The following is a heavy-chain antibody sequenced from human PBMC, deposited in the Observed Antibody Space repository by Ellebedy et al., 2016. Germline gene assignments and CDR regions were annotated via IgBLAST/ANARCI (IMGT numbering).Heavy chain of an antibody. CDR2: IYPGDSDT. CDR3: ARQGWGSHYYYGIDV. Sequence: GGSLRLSCKGSGYSFTTYWIGWVRQMPGKGLEWMGIIYPGDSDTRYSPSFQGQVTISADKSISTAYLQWSSLKASDTAIYYCARQGWGSHYYYGIDVWGQGTTVTVSS. D-gene: IGHD3-16*01. CDR1: GYSFTTYW. J-gene: IGHJ6*02. V-gene: IGHV5-51*01.